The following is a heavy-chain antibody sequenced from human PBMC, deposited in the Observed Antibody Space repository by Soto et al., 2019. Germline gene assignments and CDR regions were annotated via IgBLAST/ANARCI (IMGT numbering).Heavy chain of an antibody. CDR3: ARIRATSGPHFDY. CDR1: GYSISSSNW. V-gene: IGHV4-28*01. Sequence: SETLSLTCAVSGYSISSSNWWGWIRQPPGKGLEWIGYIYYIGSTYYNPSLKSRVTMSVDTSKSQFSLKLSSVTAVDTAVYYCARIRATSGPHFDYWGQGTLVTVSS. D-gene: IGHD5-12*01. CDR2: IYYIGST. J-gene: IGHJ4*02.